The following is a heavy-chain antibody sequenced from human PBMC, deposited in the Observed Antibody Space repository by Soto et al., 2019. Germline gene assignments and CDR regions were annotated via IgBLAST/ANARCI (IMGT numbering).Heavy chain of an antibody. Sequence: QVQLVESGGGVVQPGRSLRLSCAASGFTFSSYGMHWVRQAPGKGLEWGAVIWYDGSNKYYADSVKGRFTISRDNSKNTLYLQMNSLRAEDTAVYYCARWGIAAGDYWGQGTLVTVSS. CDR3: ARWGIAAGDY. CDR1: GFTFSSYG. D-gene: IGHD6-13*01. V-gene: IGHV3-33*01. J-gene: IGHJ4*02. CDR2: IWYDGSNK.